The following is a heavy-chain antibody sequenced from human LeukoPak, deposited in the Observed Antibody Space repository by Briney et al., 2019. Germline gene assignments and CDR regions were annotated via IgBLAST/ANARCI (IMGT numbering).Heavy chain of an antibody. CDR3: ARGKISYGYETNIDY. D-gene: IGHD5-18*01. CDR2: IYYSGST. CDR1: GGSISSYY. J-gene: IGHJ4*02. V-gene: IGHV4-59*01. Sequence: SSETLSLTCTVSGGSISSYYWSWIRQPPGKGLEWIGYIYYSGSTDYNPSLKSRVTISVDTSKNQFSLKLSSVTAADTAVYYCARGKISYGYETNIDYWGQGTLVTVSS.